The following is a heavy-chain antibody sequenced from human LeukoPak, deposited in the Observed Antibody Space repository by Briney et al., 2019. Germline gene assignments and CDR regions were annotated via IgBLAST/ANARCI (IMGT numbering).Heavy chain of an antibody. J-gene: IGHJ4*02. Sequence: WGSLRLSCAASGFTFSSYSMNWVRQAPGKGLEWVSYISSSSSTIYYADSVKGRFTISRDNAKNSLYLQMNSLRAEDTAVYYCARGRDMIVWTAYFDYWGQGTLVTVSS. CDR2: ISSSSSTI. CDR1: GFTFSSYS. CDR3: ARGRDMIVWTAYFDY. V-gene: IGHV3-48*01. D-gene: IGHD3-22*01.